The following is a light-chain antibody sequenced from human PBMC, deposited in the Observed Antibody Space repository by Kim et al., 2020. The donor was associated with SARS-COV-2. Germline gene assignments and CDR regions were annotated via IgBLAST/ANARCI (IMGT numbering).Light chain of an antibody. J-gene: IGKJ4*01. V-gene: IGKV1-39*01. CDR3: QQSYTSPRT. CDR2: AAS. Sequence: DIQMTQSPSSLSASVGDRVTITCRASQNIYTYLNWYRQQPGKAPYLLIYAASSLQSGVPSRFSGGGSGADFTLTISSLQPEDFATYYCQQSYTSPRTFGGGTKVDIK. CDR1: QNIYTY.